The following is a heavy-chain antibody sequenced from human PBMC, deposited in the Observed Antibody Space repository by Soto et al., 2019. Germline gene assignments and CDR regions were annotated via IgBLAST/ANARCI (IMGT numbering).Heavy chain of an antibody. CDR3: AVEEGQQLVGGAFDI. CDR2: IIPILGIA. D-gene: IGHD6-13*01. V-gene: IGHV1-69*02. J-gene: IGHJ3*02. CDR1: GGTFSSYT. Sequence: QVQLVQSGAEVKKPGSSVKVSCKASGGTFSSYTISWVRQAPGQGLEWMGRIIPILGIANYAQKFQGRVTITADKSTSTAHMELSSLRSEDTAVDYCAVEEGQQLVGGAFDIWGQGTMVTVSS.